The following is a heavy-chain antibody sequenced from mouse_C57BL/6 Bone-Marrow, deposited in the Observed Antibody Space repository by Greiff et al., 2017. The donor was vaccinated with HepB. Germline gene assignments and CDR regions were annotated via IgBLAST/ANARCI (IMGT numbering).Heavy chain of an antibody. J-gene: IGHJ4*01. Sequence: EVQGVESGGGLVKPGGSLKLSCAASGFTFSDYGMHWVRQAPEKGLEWVAYISSGSSTIYYADTVKGRFTLSRDNAKNTLFLQMTSLRSEDTAMYYCAGVTTVVATEAMDYWGQGTSVTVSS. CDR2: ISSGSSTI. CDR3: AGVTTVVATEAMDY. CDR1: GFTFSDYG. D-gene: IGHD1-1*01. V-gene: IGHV5-17*01.